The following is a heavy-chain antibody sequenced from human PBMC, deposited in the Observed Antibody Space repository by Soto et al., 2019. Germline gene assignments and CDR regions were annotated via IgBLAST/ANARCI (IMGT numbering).Heavy chain of an antibody. J-gene: IGHJ5*02. CDR3: ARYMVRGVIGFDP. CDR1: GYTFTGYY. V-gene: IGHV1-2*02. CDR2: INPNSGGT. D-gene: IGHD3-10*01. Sequence: ASVKVSCKASGYTFTGYYMHWVRQAPGQGLEWIGWINPNSGGTNYAQKFQGRVTMTRDTSISTAYMELSRLRSDDTAVYYCARYMVRGVIGFDPWGQGTLVTVSS.